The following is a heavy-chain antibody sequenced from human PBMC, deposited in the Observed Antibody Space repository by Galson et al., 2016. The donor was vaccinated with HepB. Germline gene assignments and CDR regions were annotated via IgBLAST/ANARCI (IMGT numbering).Heavy chain of an antibody. Sequence: SVKVSCKASEDTFSNYYLHWVRQAPGQGPDWMGAINPSSGYTSYDPHFQGRAVMTSDTSTTTVYMEVSSLRSENTAIYFCARGHGSVVRGVVRLYYGMDVWGQGTTVTVSS. CDR1: EDTFSNYY. V-gene: IGHV1-46*01. D-gene: IGHD3-10*01. J-gene: IGHJ6*02. CDR2: INPSSGYT. CDR3: ARGHGSVVRGVVRLYYGMDV.